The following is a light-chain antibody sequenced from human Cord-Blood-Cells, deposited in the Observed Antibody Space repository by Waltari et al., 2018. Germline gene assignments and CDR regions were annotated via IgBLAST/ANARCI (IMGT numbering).Light chain of an antibody. CDR2: DVS. V-gene: IGLV2-11*01. CDR3: CSYAGSYTL. CDR1: SSAVVGYNY. J-gene: IGLJ2*01. Sequence: QSALTQPRSVPGSPGQSVTISCTGTSSAVVGYNYVSWYQRHPGKAPKLMIYDVSKRPSEVPDRFSGSKSGNTASLTISGLQAEDEADYYCCSYAGSYTLFGGGTKLTVL.